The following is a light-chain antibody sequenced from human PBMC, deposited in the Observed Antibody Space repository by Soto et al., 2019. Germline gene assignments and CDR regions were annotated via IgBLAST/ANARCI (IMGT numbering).Light chain of an antibody. V-gene: IGKV3-15*01. J-gene: IGKJ4*01. CDR3: QQYYDWPLT. CDR2: GAS. CDR1: QNIASS. Sequence: EIVRTQSPATLSVSPGERVTLSCRASQNIASSLDWYQQIPGQPPRLLFYGASTRASDVPARFSGSGSGTEFTLTISSLQSEDFAVYYCQQYYDWPLTFGGGTKVDIK.